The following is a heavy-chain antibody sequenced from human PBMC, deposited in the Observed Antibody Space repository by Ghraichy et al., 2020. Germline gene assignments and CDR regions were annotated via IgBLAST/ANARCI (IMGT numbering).Heavy chain of an antibody. D-gene: IGHD1-1*01. V-gene: IGHV4-34*01. CDR2: INHSGST. CDR1: GGSFSGYY. CDR3: ARGIRVQLERRHYYYYMDV. Sequence: SETLSLTCAVYGGSFSGYYWSWIRQPPGKGLEWIGEINHSGSTNYNPSLKSRVTISVDTSKNQFSLKLSSVTAADTAVYYCARGIRVQLERRHYYYYMDVWGKGTTVTVSS. J-gene: IGHJ6*03.